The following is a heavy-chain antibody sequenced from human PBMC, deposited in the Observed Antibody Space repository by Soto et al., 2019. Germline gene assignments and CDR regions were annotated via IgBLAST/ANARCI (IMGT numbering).Heavy chain of an antibody. CDR1: GFTFSSYA. D-gene: IGHD3-10*01. Sequence: GGSLRLSCAASGFTFSSYAMSWVRQAPGKGLEWVSAISGSGGSTYYADSVKGRFTISRDNSKNTLYLQMNSLRAEDTAVYYCAKDRDGSGTPDYFEYWGQGTLVTVSS. J-gene: IGHJ4*02. CDR2: ISGSGGST. V-gene: IGHV3-23*01. CDR3: AKDRDGSGTPDYFEY.